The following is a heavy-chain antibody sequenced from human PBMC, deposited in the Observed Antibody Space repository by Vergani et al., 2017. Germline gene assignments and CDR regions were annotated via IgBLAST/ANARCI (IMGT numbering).Heavy chain of an antibody. CDR2: INPSGGST. CDR1: GYTFTSYY. CDR3: VRERRNGRGFDP. D-gene: IGHD3-10*01. V-gene: IGHV1-46*01. Sequence: QVQLVQSGAEVKKPGASVKVSCKASGYTFTSYYMHWVRQAPGQGLEWMGIINPSGGSTSYAQKFQGRVTMTRDTSTSTVYMELSSLRSEDTAGYYCVRERRNGRGFDPWGQGTLVTVSS. J-gene: IGHJ5*02.